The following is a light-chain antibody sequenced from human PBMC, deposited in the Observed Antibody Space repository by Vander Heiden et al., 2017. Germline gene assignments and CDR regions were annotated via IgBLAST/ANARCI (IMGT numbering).Light chain of an antibody. CDR1: DIESKS. V-gene: IGLV3-21*02. CDR2: DAN. J-gene: IGLJ2*01. CDR3: QVWDGGSDLLVV. Sequence: SYVLTQPPSVSVAPGQTASIICGGRDIESKSVQWYQQRPVHAPLLVVYDANVRSPGIPERFSGSNSGNTATLIIPGVESGDEGDYFCQVWDGGSDLLVVFGGGTKLTDL.